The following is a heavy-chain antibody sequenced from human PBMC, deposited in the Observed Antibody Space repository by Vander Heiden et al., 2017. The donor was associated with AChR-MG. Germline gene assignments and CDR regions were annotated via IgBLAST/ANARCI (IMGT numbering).Heavy chain of an antibody. J-gene: IGHJ3*02. CDR1: GYSITSIHA. Sequence: QVQLPDSGPGLLKPLETLSLTCAVLGYSITSIHARGWIRQSPQQRLEGIASMHSTGVTYYNPPLQSRATIAMDTSNNQFYLKLTSVTAADTAMYFCTRDWTQGTYDIWGPGTMVTVSS. V-gene: IGHV4-38-2*02. D-gene: IGHD1-1*01. CDR2: MHSTGVT. CDR3: TRDWTQGTYDI.